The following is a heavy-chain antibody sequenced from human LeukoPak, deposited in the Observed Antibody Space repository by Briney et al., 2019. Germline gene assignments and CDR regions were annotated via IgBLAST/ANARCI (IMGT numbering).Heavy chain of an antibody. CDR2: VSDDGSNK. CDR3: ARDRSGLATTFYYYYYGMDV. Sequence: GGSLRLSCAASGFTFSSYAMHWVRQAPGKGLEWVAVVSDDGSNKYYADSVKGRFTISRDNSKNTLYLQMNSLRAEDTAVYYCARDRSGLATTFYYYYYGMDVWGQGTTVTVSS. V-gene: IGHV3-30-3*01. J-gene: IGHJ6*02. CDR1: GFTFSSYA. D-gene: IGHD5-24*01.